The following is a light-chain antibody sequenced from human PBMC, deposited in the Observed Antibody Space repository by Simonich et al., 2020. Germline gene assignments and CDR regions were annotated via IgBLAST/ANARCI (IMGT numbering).Light chain of an antibody. CDR3: QQYYSTPPWT. J-gene: IGKJ1*01. V-gene: IGKV1-16*02. CDR2: AAS. CDR1: QGISNY. Sequence: DIHMTQSPSSLSASVGDRFTITFRAIQGISNYLACFQQKPGKAPNFLIYAASSFQSGVPSKFSGRGSGTDFTLTISSLQAEDVAVYYCQQYYSTPPWTFGQGTKVEIK.